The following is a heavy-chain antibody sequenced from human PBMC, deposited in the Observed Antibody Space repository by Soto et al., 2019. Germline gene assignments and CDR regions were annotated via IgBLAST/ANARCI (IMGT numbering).Heavy chain of an antibody. D-gene: IGHD2-15*01. CDR3: AKDGGSGYIDY. J-gene: IGHJ4*02. CDR2: ISWDGGST. Sequence: GGSLILSCAASGFTFDDYTMHWVRQAPGKGLEWVSLISWDGGSTYYADSVKGRFTISRDNSKNSLYLQMNSLRAEDTAVYYCAKDGGSGYIDYWGQRTLVTVSS. CDR1: GFTFDDYT. V-gene: IGHV3-43*01.